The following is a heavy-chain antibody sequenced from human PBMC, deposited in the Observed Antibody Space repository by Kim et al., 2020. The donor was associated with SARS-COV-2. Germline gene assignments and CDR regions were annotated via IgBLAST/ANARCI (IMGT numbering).Heavy chain of an antibody. CDR2: IYYIGST. Sequence: SETLSLTCTASGGSISSGGYYWSWIRQHPGKGLEWIGYIYYIGSTYYDPSLKSRVTISVDTSKNQFSLKLSSVTAADTAVYYCARGQGLITMIVVVVGAFDYWGQGTLVTVSS. D-gene: IGHD3-22*01. J-gene: IGHJ4*02. CDR1: GGSISSGGYY. CDR3: ARGQGLITMIVVVVGAFDY. V-gene: IGHV4-31*03.